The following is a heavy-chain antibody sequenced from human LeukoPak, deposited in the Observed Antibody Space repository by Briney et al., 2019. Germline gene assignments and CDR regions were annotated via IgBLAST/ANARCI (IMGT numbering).Heavy chain of an antibody. CDR2: IKQDGSDT. CDR1: GFTFSSFW. D-gene: IGHD4-17*01. CDR3: ARWYGDYEIGAFDI. J-gene: IGHJ3*02. V-gene: IGHV3-7*02. Sequence: GGSLRLSCAASGFTFSSFWMTWVRQVPGTGLEWVANIKQDGSDTYYVDSVKGRFTISRDNSKNTLFLQMNGLRAEDTAVYYCARWYGDYEIGAFDIWGQGTMVTVSS.